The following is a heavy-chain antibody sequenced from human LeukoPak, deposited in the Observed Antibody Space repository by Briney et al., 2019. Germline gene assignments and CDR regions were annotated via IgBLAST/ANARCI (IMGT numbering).Heavy chain of an antibody. CDR2: IYYSGST. D-gene: IGHD3-3*02. V-gene: IGHV4-59*01. CDR3: ARDQDIRGFDY. J-gene: IGHJ4*02. Sequence: PSGTLSLTCTVSGGSISSYYWSWIRQPPGKGLEWIGYIYYSGSTNYNPSLKSRVTISVDTSKNQFSLKLSSVTAADTAVYYCARDQDIRGFDYWGQGTLVTVSS. CDR1: GGSISSYY.